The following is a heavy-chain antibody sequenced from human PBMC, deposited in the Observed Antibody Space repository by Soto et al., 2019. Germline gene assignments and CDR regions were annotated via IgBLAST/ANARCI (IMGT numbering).Heavy chain of an antibody. V-gene: IGHV4-39*07. CDR2: IYYSGST. D-gene: IGHD2-2*01. Sequence: SETLSLTCTVSGGSISSSSYYWDWIRQPPGKGLEWIGSIYYSGSTYYNPSLKSRVTISVDTSKNQFSLKLSSVTAADTAVYYCARGAVVVNYGMDVWGQGTTVTVSS. CDR3: ARGAVVVNYGMDV. J-gene: IGHJ6*02. CDR1: GGSISSSSYY.